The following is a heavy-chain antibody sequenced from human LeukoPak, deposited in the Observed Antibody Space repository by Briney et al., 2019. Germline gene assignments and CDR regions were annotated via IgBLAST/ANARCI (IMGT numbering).Heavy chain of an antibody. D-gene: IGHD3-10*01. Sequence: SETLSLTCTVSGGSISSGGYYWSWIRQHPGKGLEWIGYIYYSGSTYYNPSLKSRVTISVDTSKNQFSLKLSSVTAADTAVYYCARNFTPDLWFGEPYYFDYWGQGTLVTVS. CDR2: IYYSGST. CDR1: GGSISSGGYY. CDR3: ARNFTPDLWFGEPYYFDY. J-gene: IGHJ4*02. V-gene: IGHV4-31*03.